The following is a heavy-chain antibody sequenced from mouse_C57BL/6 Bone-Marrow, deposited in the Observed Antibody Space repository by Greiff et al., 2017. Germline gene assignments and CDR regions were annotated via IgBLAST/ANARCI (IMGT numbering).Heavy chain of an antibody. CDR2: ILPGSGST. CDR1: GYTFTGYW. CDR3: ARLGYDGYWYFDV. J-gene: IGHJ1*03. Sequence: VQLQQSGAELMKPGASVKLSCKATGYTFTGYWIEWVKQRPGHGLEWIGEILPGSGSTNYNEKFKGKATFTADTSSNTAYMQRSSLTTEDSAIYDGARLGYDGYWYFDVWGTGTTVTVSS. D-gene: IGHD2-14*01. V-gene: IGHV1-9*01.